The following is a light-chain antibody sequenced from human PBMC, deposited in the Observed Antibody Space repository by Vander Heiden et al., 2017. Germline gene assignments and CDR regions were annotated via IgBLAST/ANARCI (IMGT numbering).Light chain of an antibody. CDR2: LGS. Sequence: DIVMTQSPLSLPVTPGEPASISCRSSQSLLHSNGYNYLDWYLQKPGQSPQLLIYLGSNRASGVPDRFSGSGSGTDFILKISRVEAEDVGVYYCRQALQTPRTFGGGTKVEIK. CDR3: RQALQTPRT. J-gene: IGKJ4*01. V-gene: IGKV2-28*01. CDR1: QSLLHSNGYNY.